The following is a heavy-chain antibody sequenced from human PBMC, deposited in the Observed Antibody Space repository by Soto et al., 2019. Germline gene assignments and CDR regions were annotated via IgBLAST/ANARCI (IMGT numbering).Heavy chain of an antibody. CDR1: GFTFSNAW. Sequence: GGSLRLSCAASGFTFSNAWMSWVRQAPGKGLEWVGRIKSKTDGGTTDYAAPVKGRFTISRDDSKNTLDLQMNSLKTEDTAVYYCNRGIQLWFASYYYGMDVWGQGTTVTVSS. V-gene: IGHV3-15*01. CDR2: IKSKTDGGTT. J-gene: IGHJ6*02. CDR3: NRGIQLWFASYYYGMDV. D-gene: IGHD5-18*01.